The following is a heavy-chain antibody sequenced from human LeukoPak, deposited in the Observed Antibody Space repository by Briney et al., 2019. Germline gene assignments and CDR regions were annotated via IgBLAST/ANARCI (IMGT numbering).Heavy chain of an antibody. Sequence: PGGSLRLSCAASRFTFSTYWMHWIRQVPGKGLVWVSRITPPGDNTNYADSVRGRFTVSRDNAKNALYLQMNRLRAEDTAVYCCARDLGNDPAVDLDVFALRGQGTMVTVSS. CDR1: RFTFSTYW. J-gene: IGHJ3*01. CDR2: ITPPGDNT. CDR3: ARDLGNDPAVDLDVFAL. D-gene: IGHD2-21*01. V-gene: IGHV3-74*01.